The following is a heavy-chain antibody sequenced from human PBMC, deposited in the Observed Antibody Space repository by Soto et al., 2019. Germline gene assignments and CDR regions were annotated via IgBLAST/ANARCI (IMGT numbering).Heavy chain of an antibody. V-gene: IGHV1-18*01. CDR2: ISAHNSNT. Sequence: QVHLVQSGAEVKKPGASVKVSCKGSGYIFTTYGITWVRQAPGQGLEWMGWISAHNSNTNYAQKLQGRVTVTRDTSTSTAYMELRNLRSDDTVVYYCARGRYGDYWGQGALVTVSS. CDR1: GYIFTTYG. D-gene: IGHD1-1*01. J-gene: IGHJ4*02. CDR3: ARGRYGDY.